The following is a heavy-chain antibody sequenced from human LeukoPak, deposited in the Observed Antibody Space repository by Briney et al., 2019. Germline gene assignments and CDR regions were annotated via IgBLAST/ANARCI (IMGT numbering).Heavy chain of an antibody. D-gene: IGHD5-18*01. CDR2: ISYDGSNK. Sequence: GGSLRLSCAASGFTFSSYAMHWVRQAPGKGLEWVAVISYDGSNKYYADSVKGRFTISRDNAKNSLYLQMNSLRAEDTAVYYCARRGYSYGNDYYFDYWGQGTLVTVSS. J-gene: IGHJ4*02. V-gene: IGHV3-30-3*01. CDR1: GFTFSSYA. CDR3: ARRGYSYGNDYYFDY.